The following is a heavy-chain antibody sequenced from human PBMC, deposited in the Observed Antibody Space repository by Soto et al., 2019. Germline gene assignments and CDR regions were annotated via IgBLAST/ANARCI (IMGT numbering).Heavy chain of an antibody. J-gene: IGHJ4*02. Sequence: QVQLVESGGGVVQPGRSLRLSCAASGFTFSSYAMHWVRQAPGKGLEWVAVISYDGSNKYYADSVKGRFTISRDNSKNTLYLKMNSLRAEDTAVYYCARVPTFIPITRIVVAPPDYWGQGTLVTVSS. CDR2: ISYDGSNK. V-gene: IGHV3-30-3*01. D-gene: IGHD3-22*01. CDR3: ARVPTFIPITRIVVAPPDY. CDR1: GFTFSSYA.